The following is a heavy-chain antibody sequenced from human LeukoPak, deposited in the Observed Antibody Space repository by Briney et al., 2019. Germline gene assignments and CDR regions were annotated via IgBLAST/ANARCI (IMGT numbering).Heavy chain of an antibody. D-gene: IGHD6-13*01. J-gene: IGHJ4*02. CDR1: GFTFNSYG. CDR3: AKDTAAAGFDY. V-gene: IGHV3-30*18. Sequence: GGSLRLSCAASGFTFNSYGMYWVRQAPGKGLEWVAVISYDGNIRYYADSVKGRFTISRDNSKSTVYLQMNSLRAEDTAVYYCAKDTAAAGFDYWGQGTLVTVSS. CDR2: ISYDGNIR.